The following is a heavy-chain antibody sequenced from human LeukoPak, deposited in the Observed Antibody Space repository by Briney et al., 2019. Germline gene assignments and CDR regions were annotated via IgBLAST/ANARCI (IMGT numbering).Heavy chain of an antibody. V-gene: IGHV3-30*03. CDR1: GFTFSSYG. D-gene: IGHD3-3*01. CDR2: ISYDGSNK. J-gene: IGHJ4*02. Sequence: GGSLRLSCAASGFTFSSYGMHWVRQAPGKGLEWVAVISYDGSNKYYADSVKGRFTISRDNAKNSLYLQMNSLRAEDTAVYYCARENSAHYDFWSGYSDYWGQGTLVTVSS. CDR3: ARENSAHYDFWSGYSDY.